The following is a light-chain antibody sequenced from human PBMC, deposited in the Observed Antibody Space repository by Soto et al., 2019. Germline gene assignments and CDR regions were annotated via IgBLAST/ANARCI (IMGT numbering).Light chain of an antibody. CDR2: DNS. V-gene: IGLV1-51*01. J-gene: IGLJ3*02. CDR1: SSHIGNNY. Sequence: SVLTQPPSVSAAPGQKVTLSCSGSSSHIGNNYVSWYQQLPGTAPKLLIYDNSMRPSRIPDRFSGSKSGTSATLGITGLQTGDEPDYYCGTWDSSLSVWVFGGGTKLTVL. CDR3: GTWDSSLSVWV.